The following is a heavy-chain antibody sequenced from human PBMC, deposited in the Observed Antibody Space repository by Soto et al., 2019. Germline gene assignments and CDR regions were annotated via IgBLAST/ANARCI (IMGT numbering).Heavy chain of an antibody. D-gene: IGHD5-18*01. CDR2: IIPIFGTA. Sequence: SVKVSCEASGCTFSSYAISWVRQAPEQGLEWMGGIIPIFGTANYAQKFQGRVTITADESTSTAYMELSSLRSEDTAVYYCANGPRGYSYGRNYYGMDVWGQGTTVTVSS. J-gene: IGHJ6*02. CDR1: GCTFSSYA. CDR3: ANGPRGYSYGRNYYGMDV. V-gene: IGHV1-69*13.